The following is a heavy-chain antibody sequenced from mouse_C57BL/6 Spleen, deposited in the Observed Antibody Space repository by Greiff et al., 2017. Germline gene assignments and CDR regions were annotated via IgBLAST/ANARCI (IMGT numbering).Heavy chain of an antibody. D-gene: IGHD1-1*01. CDR2: IDPANGNT. Sequence: EVQRVESVAELVRPGASVKLSCTASGFNIKNTYMHWVKQRPEQGLEWIGRIDPANGNTKYAPKFQGKATITADTSSNTAYLQLSSLTSEDTAIYYCASITTVVAPFDYWGQGTTLTVSS. CDR1: GFNIKNTY. J-gene: IGHJ2*01. CDR3: ASITTVVAPFDY. V-gene: IGHV14-3*01.